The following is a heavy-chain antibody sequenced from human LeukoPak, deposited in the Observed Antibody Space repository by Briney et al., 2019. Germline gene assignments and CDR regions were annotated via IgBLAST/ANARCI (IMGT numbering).Heavy chain of an antibody. Sequence: GGSLRLSCAASGFTFSSYSMNWVRQAPGKGLEWVSYISSSSSTIYYADSVKGRFTISRDNAKNSLYLQMNSLRDEDTAVYYCARDFEWLDYYYGMDVWGQGTTVTDSS. CDR2: ISSSSSTI. CDR1: GFTFSSYS. D-gene: IGHD6-19*01. CDR3: ARDFEWLDYYYGMDV. V-gene: IGHV3-48*02. J-gene: IGHJ6*02.